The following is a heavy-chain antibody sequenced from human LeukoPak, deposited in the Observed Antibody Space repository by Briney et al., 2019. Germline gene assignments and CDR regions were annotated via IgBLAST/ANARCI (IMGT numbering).Heavy chain of an antibody. CDR1: GYTFTGYY. J-gene: IGHJ6*03. CDR3: AREHYDSSGYLQYYYYYMDV. V-gene: IGHV1-2*02. Sequence: ASVKVSCKASGYTFTGYYMHWVRQAPGQGLEWMGWINPNSGGTNYAQKFQGRVTMTRDTSISTAYMELSRLRSDDTAVYYCAREHYDSSGYLQYYYYYMDVWGKGTTVTVSS. CDR2: INPNSGGT. D-gene: IGHD3-22*01.